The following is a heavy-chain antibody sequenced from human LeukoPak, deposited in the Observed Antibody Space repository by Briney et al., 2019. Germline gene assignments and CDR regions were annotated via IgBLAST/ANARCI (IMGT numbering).Heavy chain of an antibody. CDR2: ISVTGTNT. D-gene: IGHD3-22*01. J-gene: IGHJ3*02. V-gene: IGHV3-23*01. Sequence: GGSLRLSCATSGFTFSDYAMNWVRQAPGKGLEWVSGISVTGTNTYYADSVKGRFTISRDNSKNTVYVQMNSLRAEDTAVYYCAKRLNYYDSSGPDDAFDIWGQGTMVTVSS. CDR3: AKRLNYYDSSGPDDAFDI. CDR1: GFTFSDYA.